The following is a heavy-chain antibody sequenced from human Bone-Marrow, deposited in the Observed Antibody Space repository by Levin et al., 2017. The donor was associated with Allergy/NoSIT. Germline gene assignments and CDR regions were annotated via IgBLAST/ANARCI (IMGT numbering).Heavy chain of an antibody. CDR2: TYYRSKWYN. Sequence: SQTLSLTCAISGERVSSNRASWNWIRKSPSRGLEWLGRTYYRSKWYNDYAVSVKSRISINPDISKNQFSLHLNSVTPEDTAVYYCARDSSSTFYDYFDYWGRGTLVTVSS. J-gene: IGHJ4*02. D-gene: IGHD6-13*01. CDR3: ARDSSSTFYDYFDY. CDR1: GERVSSNRAS. V-gene: IGHV6-1*01.